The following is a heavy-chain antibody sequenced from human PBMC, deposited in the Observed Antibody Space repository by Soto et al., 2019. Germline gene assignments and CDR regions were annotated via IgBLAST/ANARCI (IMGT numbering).Heavy chain of an antibody. CDR3: ATTIFGVVPLFYYGMDV. CDR1: GGTFNSYA. Sequence: ASVKVSCKASGGTFNSYAISWVRQAPGQGLEWMGWINPNSGGTNYAQKFQGWVTMTRDTSISTAYMELSRLRSDDTAVYYCATTIFGVVPLFYYGMDVWGQGTTVTVSS. J-gene: IGHJ6*02. D-gene: IGHD3-3*01. V-gene: IGHV1-2*04. CDR2: INPNSGGT.